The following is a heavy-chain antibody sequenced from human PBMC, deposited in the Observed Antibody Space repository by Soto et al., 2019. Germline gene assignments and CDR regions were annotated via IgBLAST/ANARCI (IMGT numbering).Heavy chain of an antibody. CDR3: AGSISSSYYYYGMDV. CDR2: MNPNSGNT. Sequence: QVQLVQSGAEVKKPGASVKVSCKASGYTFTSYDINWVRQATGQGLEWMGWMNPNSGNTGYAQKFQGRVTMTRNTSISTAYMQLSSLRSEVTAVYYCAGSISSSYYYYGMDVWGQGTTVNVSS. CDR1: GYTFTSYD. J-gene: IGHJ6*02. D-gene: IGHD6-6*01. V-gene: IGHV1-8*01.